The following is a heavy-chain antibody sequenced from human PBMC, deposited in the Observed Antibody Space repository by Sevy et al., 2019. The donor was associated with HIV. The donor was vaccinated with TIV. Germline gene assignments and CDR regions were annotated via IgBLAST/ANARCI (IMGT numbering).Heavy chain of an antibody. D-gene: IGHD1-26*01. CDR1: GYTFTGYY. CDR2: INPNSGGT. J-gene: IGHJ4*02. V-gene: IGHV1-2*02. CDR3: ARDPYRGYSGSYNGGGTFDY. Sequence: ASVKVSCKASGYTFTGYYMHWVRQAPGQGLEWMGWINPNSGGTNYAQKFQGRVTMTRDTSISTAYMELSRLRSDDTAVYYCARDPYRGYSGSYNGGGTFDYWGQGTLVTVSS.